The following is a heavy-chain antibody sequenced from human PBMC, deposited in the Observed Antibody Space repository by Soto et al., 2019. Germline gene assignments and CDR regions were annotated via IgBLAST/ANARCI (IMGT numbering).Heavy chain of an antibody. Sequence: GGSLRLSCPASVFTFSDYYMGWIRPAPGKGLEWVSYISSIGSIIYYADSVKGRFTISRDNAKNSLYLQMNSLRAEDAAVYYCARDLGYYDSSGYFDYWGQGTLVTVSS. CDR2: ISSIGSII. CDR3: ARDLGYYDSSGYFDY. CDR1: VFTFSDYY. J-gene: IGHJ4*02. V-gene: IGHV3-11*01. D-gene: IGHD3-22*01.